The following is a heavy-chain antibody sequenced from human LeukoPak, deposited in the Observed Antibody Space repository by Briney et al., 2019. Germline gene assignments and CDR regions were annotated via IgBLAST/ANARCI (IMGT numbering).Heavy chain of an antibody. V-gene: IGHV3-30*18. Sequence: GGSLRLSCAASGFTFSSYGMHWVRQAPGKGLEWVAVISYDGSNKYYADSVKGRFTISRGNSKNTLYLQMNSLRAEDTAVYYCAKDSTSEYYYDSSGYKTLDYWGQGTLVTVSS. CDR2: ISYDGSNK. J-gene: IGHJ4*02. CDR3: AKDSTSEYYYDSSGYKTLDY. CDR1: GFTFSSYG. D-gene: IGHD3-22*01.